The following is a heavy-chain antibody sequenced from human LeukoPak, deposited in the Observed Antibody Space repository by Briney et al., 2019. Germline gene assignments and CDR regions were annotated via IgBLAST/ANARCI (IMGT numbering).Heavy chain of an antibody. CDR1: GFTFSSYS. D-gene: IGHD3-3*01. CDR3: ARDSLIYDFWSAREGFDP. V-gene: IGHV3-21*01. Sequence: GGSLRLSCAASGFTFSSYSMNWVRQAPGKGLEWVSSINSSSSYIYYADSVKGRFTISRDNAKNSLYLQMNSQRAEDTAVYYCARDSLIYDFWSAREGFDPWGQGTLVTVSS. J-gene: IGHJ5*02. CDR2: INSSSSYI.